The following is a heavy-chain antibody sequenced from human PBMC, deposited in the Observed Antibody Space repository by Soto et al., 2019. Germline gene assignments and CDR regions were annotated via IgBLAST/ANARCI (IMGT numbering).Heavy chain of an antibody. D-gene: IGHD6-19*01. V-gene: IGHV3-9*01. Sequence: GGSLRLSCAASGFTFDDYAMHWVRQAPGKGLEWVSGISWNSGSIGYADSVKGRFTISRDNAKNSLYLQMNSLRAEDTALYYCAKDPGGIAVAGPFVGWGQGTLVTVSS. CDR3: AKDPGGIAVAGPFVG. J-gene: IGHJ4*02. CDR1: GFTFDDYA. CDR2: ISWNSGSI.